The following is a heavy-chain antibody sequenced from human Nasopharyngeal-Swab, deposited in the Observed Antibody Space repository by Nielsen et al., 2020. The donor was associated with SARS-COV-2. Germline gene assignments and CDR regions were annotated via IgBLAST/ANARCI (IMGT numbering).Heavy chain of an antibody. V-gene: IGHV1-46*01. J-gene: IGHJ3*02. D-gene: IGHD1-26*01. CDR3: ARDLRVIVGANDAFDI. Sequence: ASVKVSCKASGYTFTSYYMHWVRQAPGQGLEWMGIINPSGGSTSYAQKFQGRVTMTRDTSTSTVYMELRSLRSDDTAVYYCARDLRVIVGANDAFDIWGQGTMGTVSS. CDR2: INPSGGST. CDR1: GYTFTSYY.